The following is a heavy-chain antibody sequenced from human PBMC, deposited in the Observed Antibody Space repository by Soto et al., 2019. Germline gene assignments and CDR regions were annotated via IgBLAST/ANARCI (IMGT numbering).Heavy chain of an antibody. J-gene: IGHJ4*02. V-gene: IGHV3-23*01. CDR3: VSWVSAHFDF. D-gene: IGHD2-8*01. CDR2: ISSNGENT. CDR1: EVTFKSHG. Sequence: GGSLRLSCAASEVTFKSHGMSWVRRAPGKGLEWVTTISSNGENTHYADSVKGRFTISRDDSRNTVHLQMNSLRAEATAIFYCVSWVSAHFDFWGQGTPVTVSS.